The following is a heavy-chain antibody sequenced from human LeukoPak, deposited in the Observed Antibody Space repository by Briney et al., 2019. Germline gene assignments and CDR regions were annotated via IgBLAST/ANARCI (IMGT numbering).Heavy chain of an antibody. J-gene: IGHJ4*02. V-gene: IGHV4-59*01. D-gene: IGHD1-14*01. Sequence: PSGTLSLTCTVSDGSISSYYWTWIRQPPGKGLEWIGYIFYGGSTDYNPSLKSRVTISVDTSKNQFSLKLRSVTAADTAVYYCARATGDIHIDYWAQGTLVTVSS. CDR2: IFYGGST. CDR1: DGSISSYY. CDR3: ARATGDIHIDY.